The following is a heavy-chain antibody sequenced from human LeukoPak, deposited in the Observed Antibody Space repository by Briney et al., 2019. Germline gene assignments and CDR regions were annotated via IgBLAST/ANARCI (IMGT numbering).Heavy chain of an antibody. CDR3: ARDGVENWFDP. D-gene: IGHD3-3*01. CDR2: IYTSGST. CDR1: GGSISSYY. V-gene: IGHV4-4*07. Sequence: PSETLSLTCTVSGGSISSYYWSWIRQPAGKGLEWIGRIYTSGSTNYNPSLKSRVTMSVDTSKSQFSLKLSSVTAADTAVYYRARDGVENWFDPWGQGTLVTVSS. J-gene: IGHJ5*02.